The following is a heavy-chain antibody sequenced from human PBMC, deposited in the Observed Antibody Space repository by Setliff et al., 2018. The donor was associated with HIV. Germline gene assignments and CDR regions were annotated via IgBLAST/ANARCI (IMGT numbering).Heavy chain of an antibody. CDR3: ARFSTSSGGTFDY. D-gene: IGHD6-6*01. Sequence: SETLSLTCSVSGYSISTGYYWAWIRQSPGRGLEWIGSLYHRGSPSYSPSLKSRVTISVDTSKNQFSLKLTSVTAADTAVYYCARFSTSSGGTFDYWGQGTLVTVSS. CDR2: LYHRGSP. J-gene: IGHJ4*02. V-gene: IGHV4-38-2*01. CDR1: GYSISTGYY.